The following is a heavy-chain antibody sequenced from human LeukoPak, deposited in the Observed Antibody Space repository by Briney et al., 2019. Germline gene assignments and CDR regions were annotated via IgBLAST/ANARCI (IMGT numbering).Heavy chain of an antibody. CDR1: GGSISSSSYY. CDR3: ARRAVAGPFDY. D-gene: IGHD6-19*01. J-gene: IGHJ4*02. Sequence: SETLSLTSTVSGGSISSSSYYWGWIRQPPEKGLEWIGSINYSGSTYYNPSLKSRVTISVDTSKNQCSLKLSSVTAADTAVYYCARRAVAGPFDYWGQGTLVTVSS. V-gene: IGHV4-39*01. CDR2: INYSGST.